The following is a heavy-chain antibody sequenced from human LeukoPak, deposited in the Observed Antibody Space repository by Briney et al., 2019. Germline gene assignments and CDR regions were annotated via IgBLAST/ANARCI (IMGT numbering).Heavy chain of an antibody. J-gene: IGHJ4*02. Sequence: ASVKVSCKASGYTFTSYYMHWVRQAPGQGLEWMGIINPSGGSTSYAQKFQGRVTMTRDTSTSTVYMELSSLRSEDTAVYYCVRDSGFRDYYDSSGYGYWGQGTLVTVSS. CDR2: INPSGGST. V-gene: IGHV1-46*01. CDR3: VRDSGFRDYYDSSGYGY. D-gene: IGHD3-22*01. CDR1: GYTFTSYY.